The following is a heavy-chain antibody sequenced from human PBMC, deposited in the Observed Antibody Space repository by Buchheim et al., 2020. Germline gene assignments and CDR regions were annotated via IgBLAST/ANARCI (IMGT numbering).Heavy chain of an antibody. J-gene: IGHJ6*02. D-gene: IGHD1-7*01. CDR1: GFTFSNYE. V-gene: IGHV3-13*04. CDR2: IGVGGDT. Sequence: EVQLVESGGGLVEPGGSLRLSCAASGFTFSNYEMHWVRQVIGKGLEWVSTIGVGGDTYYPGSVKGRFTISRENAKNSLCLQMNSLRAGDTAVYYCSRGAGELELRTMDVWGQGTT. CDR3: SRGAGELELRTMDV.